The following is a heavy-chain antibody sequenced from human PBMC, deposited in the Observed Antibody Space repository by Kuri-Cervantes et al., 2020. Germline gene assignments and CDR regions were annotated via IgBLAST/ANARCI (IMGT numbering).Heavy chain of an antibody. J-gene: IGHJ4*02. CDR2: ISYDGSNK. V-gene: IGHV3-30-3*01. Sequence: LSLTCAASGFTFSSYAMHWVRQAPGKGLEWVAVISYDGSNKYYADSVKGRFTISRDNSKNTLYLQMNSLRAEDTAVCYCARGGEWELLAAFDIWGQGTLVTVSS. CDR1: GFTFSSYA. CDR3: ARGGEWELLAAFDI. D-gene: IGHD1-26*01.